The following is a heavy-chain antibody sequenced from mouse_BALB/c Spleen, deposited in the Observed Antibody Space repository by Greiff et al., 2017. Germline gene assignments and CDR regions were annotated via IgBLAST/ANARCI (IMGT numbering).Heavy chain of an antibody. CDR2: INPSSGYT. CDR3: ARSYRQLGLRFAY. Sequence: VQLQQSAAELARPGASVKMSCKASGYTFTSYTMHWVKQRPGQGLEWIGYINPSSGYTEYNQKFKDKTTLTADKSSSTAYMQLSSLTSEDSAVYYCARSYRQLGLRFAYWGQGTLVTVSA. D-gene: IGHD3-2*01. J-gene: IGHJ3*01. CDR1: GYTFTSYT. V-gene: IGHV1-4*02.